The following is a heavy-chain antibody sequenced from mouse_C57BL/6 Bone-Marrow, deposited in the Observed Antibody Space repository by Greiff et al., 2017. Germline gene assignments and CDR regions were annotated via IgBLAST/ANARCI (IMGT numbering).Heavy chain of an antibody. CDR1: GYTFTDYY. CDR2: IYPGSGNT. V-gene: IGHV1-76*01. J-gene: IGHJ3*01. CDR3: ARSRAWFAY. Sequence: QVQLQQSGAELVRPGASVKLSCKASGYTFTDYYINWVKQRPGQGLEWIARIYPGSGNTYYNEKFKGKATLTAEKSSSTAYMQLSSLTSVDSAVYFCARSRAWFAYWGQGTLVTVSA.